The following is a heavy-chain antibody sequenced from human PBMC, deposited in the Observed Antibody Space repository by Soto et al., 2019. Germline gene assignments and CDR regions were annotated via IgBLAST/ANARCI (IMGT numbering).Heavy chain of an antibody. D-gene: IGHD3-3*01. J-gene: IGHJ4*02. Sequence: ASVKVSCKVSGHTLTELSIHWVGQAPLKGLEWMVGFDPEDGEVNYARNFQGRMTVTEDTSTETAYLDLRSLRSEDTAVYFCTTDTFRVYSFGIWGQGTMVTFSS. CDR3: TTDTFRVYSFGI. CDR2: FDPEDGEV. V-gene: IGHV1-24*01. CDR1: GHTLTELS.